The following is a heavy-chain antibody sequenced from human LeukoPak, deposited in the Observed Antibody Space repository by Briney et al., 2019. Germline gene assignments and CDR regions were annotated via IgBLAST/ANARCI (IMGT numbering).Heavy chain of an antibody. CDR3: ARQAPITMIVVAMTEDYFDY. CDR2: IYYSGST. Sequence: SETLSLTCTVSGGSISSSSYYWGWIRQPPGKGLEWIGRIYYSGSTYYNPSLKSRVTISVDTSKNQFSLKLSSVTAADTAVYYCARQAPITMIVVAMTEDYFDYWGQGTLVTVSS. D-gene: IGHD3-22*01. J-gene: IGHJ4*02. CDR1: GGSISSSSYY. V-gene: IGHV4-39*01.